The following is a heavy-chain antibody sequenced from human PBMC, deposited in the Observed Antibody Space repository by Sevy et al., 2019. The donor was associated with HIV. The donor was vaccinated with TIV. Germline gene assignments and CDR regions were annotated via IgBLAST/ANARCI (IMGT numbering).Heavy chain of an antibody. J-gene: IGHJ6*03. D-gene: IGHD3-3*01. CDR2: ISSSSSYI. CDR3: ARSAVGMTYYDFWSGYLHASDYYYYYMDV. Sequence: GGSLRLSCAASGFTFSSYSMNWVRQAPGKGLEWVSSISSSSSYIYYADSVKGRFTISRDNAKNSLYLQMNSLRAEDXAVYYCARSAVGMTYYDFWSGYLHASDYYYYYMDVWGKGTTVTVSS. V-gene: IGHV3-21*01. CDR1: GFTFSSYS.